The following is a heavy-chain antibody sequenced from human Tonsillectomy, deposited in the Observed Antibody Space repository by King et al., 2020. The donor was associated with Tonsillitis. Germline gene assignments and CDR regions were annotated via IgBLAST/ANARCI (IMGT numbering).Heavy chain of an antibody. J-gene: IGHJ4*02. CDR1: GFTVNNNH. CDR3: ARGMGAPAPLFDY. CDR2: IYSGGIT. D-gene: IGHD1-26*01. V-gene: IGHV3-66*01. Sequence: VQLVESGGGLVQPGGSLRLSCAASGFTVNNNHMSWVRQAPGKGLEWVSIIYSGGITFYADSVKGRFTISRDNSKNTLYLQMNSLRAEDTAVYYCARGMGAPAPLFDYWGQGTLVTVSS.